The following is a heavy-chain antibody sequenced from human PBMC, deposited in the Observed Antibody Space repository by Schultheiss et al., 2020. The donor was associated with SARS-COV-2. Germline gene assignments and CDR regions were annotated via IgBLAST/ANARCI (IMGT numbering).Heavy chain of an antibody. V-gene: IGHV3-11*01. D-gene: IGHD4-11*01. Sequence: GGSLRLSCAASGFTFSNAWMSWVRQAPGKGLEWISFISSGFSPIRYADSVKGRFIISRDDSKNTLHLQVTSLRAEDTAVYYCAKGQIQYVHYMDVWGKGTTVTVSS. CDR1: GFTFSNAW. CDR3: AKGQIQYVHYMDV. J-gene: IGHJ6*03. CDR2: ISSGFSPI.